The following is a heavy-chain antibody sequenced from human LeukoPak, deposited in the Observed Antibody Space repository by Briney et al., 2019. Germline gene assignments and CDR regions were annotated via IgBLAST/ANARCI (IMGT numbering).Heavy chain of an antibody. D-gene: IGHD2-21*02. Sequence: SETLSLTCTVSGGSISSGGYYWSWIRQHQGKGLEWIGYIYYSGSTYYNPSLKSRVTISVDTSKNQFSLKLSSVTAADTAVYYCARVGVVTATPLFDYWGQGTLVTVSS. CDR2: IYYSGST. V-gene: IGHV4-31*03. CDR1: GGSISSGGYY. CDR3: ARVGVVTATPLFDY. J-gene: IGHJ4*02.